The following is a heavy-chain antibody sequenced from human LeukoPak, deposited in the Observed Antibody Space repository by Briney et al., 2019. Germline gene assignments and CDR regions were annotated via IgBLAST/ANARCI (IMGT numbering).Heavy chain of an antibody. CDR2: IGTAGDT. D-gene: IGHD6-19*01. CDR1: GFTFSSYD. CDR3: ARDASGLVLYDSWFDP. Sequence: GGSLRLSCAASGFTFSSYDMHWVRQATGKGLEWVSAIGTAGDTYYPGSVKGRFTISRENAKNSLYLQMNSLRAEDTAVYYCARDASGLVLYDSWFDPWGQGTLVTVSS. V-gene: IGHV3-13*01. J-gene: IGHJ5*02.